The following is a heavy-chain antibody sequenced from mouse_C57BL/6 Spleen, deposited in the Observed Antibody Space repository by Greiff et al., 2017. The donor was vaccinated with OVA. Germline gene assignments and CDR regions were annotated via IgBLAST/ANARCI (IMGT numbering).Heavy chain of an antibody. CDR1: GFSLTSYG. CDR3: ARMYYGSSYGYFDV. D-gene: IGHD1-1*01. Sequence: QVQLQQSGPGLVQPSQSLFITCTVSGFSLTSYGVHWVRQSPGKGLEWLGVIWSGGSTDYNAAFISRLSISKDNSKSQVFFKMNSLQADDTAIYYCARMYYGSSYGYFDVWGTGTTVTVSS. CDR2: IWSGGST. V-gene: IGHV2-2*01. J-gene: IGHJ1*03.